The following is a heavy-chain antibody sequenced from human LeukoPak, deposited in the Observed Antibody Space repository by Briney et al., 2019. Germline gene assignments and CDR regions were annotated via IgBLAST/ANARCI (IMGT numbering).Heavy chain of an antibody. D-gene: IGHD6-19*01. CDR2: INSDGSRT. J-gene: IGHJ1*01. Sequence: GGSLRLSCAASGFTFSSYWMHRVRQAPGKGLVWVSRINSDGSRTSYADSVKGRFTISRDNAKNRLYLQMNSLRAEDTAVYYCARGKTDSSGWYSSLAEYFQHWGQGTLVTVSS. CDR1: GFTFSSYW. CDR3: ARGKTDSSGWYSSLAEYFQH. V-gene: IGHV3-74*01.